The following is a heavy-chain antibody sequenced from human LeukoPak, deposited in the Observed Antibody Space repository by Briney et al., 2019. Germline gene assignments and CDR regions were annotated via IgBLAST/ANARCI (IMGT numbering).Heavy chain of an antibody. D-gene: IGHD3-9*01. CDR3: ARENCDILTGTN. CDR2: IYYSGST. J-gene: IGHJ4*02. V-gene: IGHV4-30-4*08. Sequence: SQTLSLTCTVSGGSISSGDYYWSWLRQPPGKGLEWIVYIYYSGSTYHNPSLKSRVTISVDTSKNQFSLKLSPVTAADTAVYYCARENCDILTGTNWGQGTLVTVSS. CDR1: GGSISSGDYY.